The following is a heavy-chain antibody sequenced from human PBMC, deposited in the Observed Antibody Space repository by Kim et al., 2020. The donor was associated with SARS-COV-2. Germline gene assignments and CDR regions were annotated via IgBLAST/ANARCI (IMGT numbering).Heavy chain of an antibody. Sequence: SVKVSCKASGYTFTYHYLHWVRQAPGHALEWMGWITPFNGNTNYAQKFQDRVTSTRDRSMSIAYMELSSLRSEDTAIYYCAIGATASSPWFDPWGQGTL. CDR1: GYTFTYHY. CDR3: AIGATASSPWFDP. J-gene: IGHJ5*02. V-gene: IGHV1-45*02. CDR2: ITPFNGNT. D-gene: IGHD1-26*01.